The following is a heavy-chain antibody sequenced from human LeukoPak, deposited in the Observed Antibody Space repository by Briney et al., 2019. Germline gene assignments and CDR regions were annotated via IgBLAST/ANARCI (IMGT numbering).Heavy chain of an antibody. D-gene: IGHD2-2*02. Sequence: ASVKVSCKASGGTFSSYTISWVRQAPGQGLEWMGRITPILGIANYAQKFQGRVTITADKSTSTAYMELSSLRSEDTAVYYCARPGRYCSSTSCYNYFDYWGQGTLVTVSS. J-gene: IGHJ4*02. CDR2: ITPILGIA. CDR1: GGTFSSYT. CDR3: ARPGRYCSSTSCYNYFDY. V-gene: IGHV1-69*02.